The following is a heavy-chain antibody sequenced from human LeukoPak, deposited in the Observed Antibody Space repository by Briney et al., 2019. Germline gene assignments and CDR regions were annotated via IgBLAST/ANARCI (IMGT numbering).Heavy chain of an antibody. Sequence: GGSLRLSCAASGFTFSSYSMNWVRQAPGKGLEWVSYISSSSSTIYYADSVKGRFTISRDNAKNSLYLQMNSLRAEDTAVYYCARTQTYAYFDYRGQGTLVTVSS. J-gene: IGHJ4*02. V-gene: IGHV3-48*01. CDR2: ISSSSSTI. CDR1: GFTFSSYS. D-gene: IGHD3-16*01. CDR3: ARTQTYAYFDY.